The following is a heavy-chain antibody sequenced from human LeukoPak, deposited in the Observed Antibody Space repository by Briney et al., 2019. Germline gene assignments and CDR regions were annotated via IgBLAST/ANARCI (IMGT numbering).Heavy chain of an antibody. CDR1: GFTFSSYD. J-gene: IGHJ4*02. Sequence: GGSLRLSCAASGFTFSSYDMSWVRLAPGKGLEWVSSISGSGARTYYADSVKGRFTISRDNSKNTLHLQMNSLRAEDTAVYYCAKDASLRVVADEYWGQGTLVTVSS. CDR3: AKDASLRVVADEY. CDR2: ISGSGART. V-gene: IGHV3-23*01. D-gene: IGHD3-22*01.